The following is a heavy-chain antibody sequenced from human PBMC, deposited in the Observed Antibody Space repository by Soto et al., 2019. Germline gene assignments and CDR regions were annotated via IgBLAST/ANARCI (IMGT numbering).Heavy chain of an antibody. D-gene: IGHD3-10*01. J-gene: IGHJ5*02. V-gene: IGHV4-61*01. Sequence: QVQLQESGPGLVKPSETLSLTCTVSGGSVSSGSYYWSWIRQPPGKGLEWIGYIYYSGSTNYNPSLKSRVNISVDTSKNQFSLKLSSVTAADTAVYYCARDYVVRGMNWFDPWGQGTLVTVSS. CDR2: IYYSGST. CDR3: ARDYVVRGMNWFDP. CDR1: GGSVSSGSYY.